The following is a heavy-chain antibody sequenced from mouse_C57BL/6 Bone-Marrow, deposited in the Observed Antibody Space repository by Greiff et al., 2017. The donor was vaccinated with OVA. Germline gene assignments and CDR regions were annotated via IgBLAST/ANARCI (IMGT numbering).Heavy chain of an antibody. CDR3: ARYSNYGYFGV. CDR1: GFSLTSYG. D-gene: IGHD2-5*01. V-gene: IGHV2-2*01. J-gene: IGHJ1*03. Sequence: QVQLKQSGPGLVQPSQSLSITCTVSGFSLTSYGVHWVRQSPGKGLEWLGVIWSGGSTDYNAAFISRLSIIKDNSKSQVFFRMNRLQADDTDIYYCARYSNYGYFGVWGTGTTVTVSS. CDR2: IWSGGST.